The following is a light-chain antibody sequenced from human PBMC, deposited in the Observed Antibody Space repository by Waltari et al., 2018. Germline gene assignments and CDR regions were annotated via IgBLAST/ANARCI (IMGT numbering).Light chain of an antibody. Sequence: QSALTQPASVSGSPGQSITISCTGTHSDFGYYNYVSWYQQHPGKAPKLMIYDVSHRPSGISNRFSGSKSGNAASLTISGLQAEDEADYYCSSFTSSKTVIFGGGTKLTVL. J-gene: IGLJ2*01. CDR1: HSDFGYYNY. CDR3: SSFTSSKTVI. CDR2: DVS. V-gene: IGLV2-14*03.